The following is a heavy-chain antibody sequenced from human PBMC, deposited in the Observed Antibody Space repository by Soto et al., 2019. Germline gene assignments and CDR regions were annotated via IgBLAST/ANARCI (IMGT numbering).Heavy chain of an antibody. D-gene: IGHD3-3*01. CDR3: ARSGQVGNWFDP. J-gene: IGHJ5*02. V-gene: IGHV1-8*01. CDR2: MNPNSGNT. CDR1: VYTFTSYD. Sequence: ASVKVSCKASVYTFTSYDINWVRQATGQGLEWMGWMNPNSGNTGYAQKFQGRVTMTRNTSISTAYMELSSLRSEDTAVYYCARSGQVGNWFDPWGQGTLVTVSS.